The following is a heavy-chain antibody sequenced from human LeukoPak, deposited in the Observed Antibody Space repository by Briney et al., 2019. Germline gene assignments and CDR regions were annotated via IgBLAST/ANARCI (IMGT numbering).Heavy chain of an antibody. CDR3: ARSLASTVTSYYYYVDV. V-gene: IGHV1-8*01. CDR2: MNPNSGNT. J-gene: IGHJ6*03. CDR1: GYTFTSYD. Sequence: ASVKVSCKASGYTFTSYDINWVRQATGQGLEWMGWMNPNSGNTGYAQKFQGRVTMTRNTSISTAYMELSSLRSEDTAVYYCARSLASTVTSYYYYVDVWGKGTTVTVSS. D-gene: IGHD4-17*01.